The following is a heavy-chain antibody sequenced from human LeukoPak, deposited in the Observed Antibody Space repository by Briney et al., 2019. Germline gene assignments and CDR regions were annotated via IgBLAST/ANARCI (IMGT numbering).Heavy chain of an antibody. J-gene: IGHJ1*01. Sequence: GGSLRLSCAASGFTFSPYGMHWVRQAPGKGLEWVAFIQYDGNHQNYVDSVKGRFTISRDNSKNTLHLQMNSLRAEDTAVYYCAKDSNWALPVWGQGTLVTVSS. D-gene: IGHD6-13*01. CDR2: IQYDGNHQ. V-gene: IGHV3-30*02. CDR1: GFTFSPYG. CDR3: AKDSNWALPV.